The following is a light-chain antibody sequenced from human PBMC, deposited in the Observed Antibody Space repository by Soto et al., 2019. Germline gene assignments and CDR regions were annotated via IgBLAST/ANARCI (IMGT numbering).Light chain of an antibody. CDR1: QTISSSF. CDR3: HQFGSTPLDT. Sequence: EIVLTQSPGTLSLSPGERATLSCRASQTISSSFLAWYQQKPGKAPRLLIYRASRRAPGIPDRFSGSGAWTDFTLTIGRLEPEDFAVYYCHQFGSTPLDTFGPGTKVEIK. J-gene: IGKJ3*01. V-gene: IGKV3-20*01. CDR2: RAS.